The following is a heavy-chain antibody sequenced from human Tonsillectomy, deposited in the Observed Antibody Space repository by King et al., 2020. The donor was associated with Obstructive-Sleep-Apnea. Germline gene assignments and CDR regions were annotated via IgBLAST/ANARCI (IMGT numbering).Heavy chain of an antibody. Sequence: QLVQSGGGLVKPGESLRLSCAASALTLSDAWMSWVRQAPGKGLEWVGRIKSKTDGGTADYPAPVKARFTMSRDDSKNTLYLQMNSLKTEDTAVYYCTTLRFLEWPDYWGQGTLVTVSS. V-gene: IGHV3-15*01. CDR1: ALTLSDAW. CDR3: TTLRFLEWPDY. CDR2: IKSKTDGGTA. D-gene: IGHD3-3*01. J-gene: IGHJ4*02.